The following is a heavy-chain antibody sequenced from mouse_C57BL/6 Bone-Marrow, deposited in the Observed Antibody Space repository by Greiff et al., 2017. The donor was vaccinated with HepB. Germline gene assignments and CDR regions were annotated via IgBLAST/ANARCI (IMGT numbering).Heavy chain of an antibody. V-gene: IGHV5-17*01. J-gene: IGHJ1*03. Sequence: VQLKESGGGLVKPGGSLKLSCAASGFTFSDYGMHWVRQAPEKGLEWVAYISSGSSTIYYADTVKGRFTISRDNAKNTLFLQMTSLRSEDTAMYYCARPLYYSNSWYFDVWGTGTTVTVSS. CDR2: ISSGSSTI. D-gene: IGHD2-5*01. CDR1: GFTFSDYG. CDR3: ARPLYYSNSWYFDV.